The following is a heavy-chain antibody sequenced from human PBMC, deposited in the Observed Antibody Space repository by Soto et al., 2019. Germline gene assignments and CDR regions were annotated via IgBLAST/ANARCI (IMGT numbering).Heavy chain of an antibody. CDR2: TYYRSKWYN. CDR3: ARDPPLGSSGYYAFDS. D-gene: IGHD3-22*01. Sequence: SQNPSLTCVISWDSFTSHSPAWNRMRQSPSRGLELLGRTYYRSKWYNDYAESMKSRITINPHTSKNQFSLQLNSVTPEDTAVYYCARDPPLGSSGYYAFDSWGQGAMVTVS. CDR1: WDSFTSHSPA. J-gene: IGHJ3*02. V-gene: IGHV6-1*01.